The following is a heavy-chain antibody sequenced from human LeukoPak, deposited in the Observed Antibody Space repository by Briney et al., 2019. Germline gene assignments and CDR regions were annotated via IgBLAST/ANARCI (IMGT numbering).Heavy chain of an antibody. CDR2: IVVGSGNT. CDR1: GFTFTSSA. CDR3: AARGITGTTKADDAFDI. D-gene: IGHD1-20*01. V-gene: IGHV1-58*02. Sequence: ASVKVSCKASGFTFTSSAMQWVQQARGQRLEWIGWIVVGSGNTNYAQKFQERVTITRDMSTSTAYMELSSLRSEDTAVYYCAARGITGTTKADDAFDIWGQGTMVTVSS. J-gene: IGHJ3*02.